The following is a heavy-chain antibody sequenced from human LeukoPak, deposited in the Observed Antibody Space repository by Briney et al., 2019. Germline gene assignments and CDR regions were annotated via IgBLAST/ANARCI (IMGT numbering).Heavy chain of an antibody. V-gene: IGHV3-23*01. CDR2: ISGSGGRT. CDR1: GFTFSSHA. Sequence: GGSLRLSCAPSGFTFSSHAMSWVRQAPGRGLEWVSAISGSGGRTYYADSVKGRFTISRDNSKNTLYLQMNSLRAEDTAVYYCATIVVVPAETPYYFDYWGQGTLVTVSS. J-gene: IGHJ4*02. D-gene: IGHD2-2*01. CDR3: ATIVVVPAETPYYFDY.